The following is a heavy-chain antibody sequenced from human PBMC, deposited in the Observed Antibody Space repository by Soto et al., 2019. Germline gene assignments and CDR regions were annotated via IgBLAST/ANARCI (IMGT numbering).Heavy chain of an antibody. D-gene: IGHD2-2*01. V-gene: IGHV4-39*01. J-gene: IGHJ6*02. CDR1: GGSISSGPYS. CDR2: FHYRENT. Sequence: QLQLQESGPGLVKPSETLSLTCTVSGGSISSGPYSWGWIRQPPGEGLEWIATFHYRENTNYSPSLESRVTISVDTSKNQFSLKVTSVTAANTALYYCARQGGYCSSTNCYGYYAMDVWGQGTTVTVSS. CDR3: ARQGGYCSSTNCYGYYAMDV.